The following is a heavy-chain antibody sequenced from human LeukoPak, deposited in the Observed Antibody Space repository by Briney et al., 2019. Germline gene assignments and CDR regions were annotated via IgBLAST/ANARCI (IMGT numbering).Heavy chain of an antibody. CDR1: GFIFGDYD. CDR3: VRIGLGYDRDY. D-gene: IGHD5-18*01. Sequence: GGSLRLSCTGSGFIFGDYDMSWVRQAPGKGLEWVGFIKRKANGETTHNAASVKGRFAISRDDSKRIAHLQMNSLKIEDTAVYYCVRIGLGYDRDYWGHGTLVSVSS. V-gene: IGHV3-49*04. J-gene: IGHJ4*01. CDR2: IKRKANGETT.